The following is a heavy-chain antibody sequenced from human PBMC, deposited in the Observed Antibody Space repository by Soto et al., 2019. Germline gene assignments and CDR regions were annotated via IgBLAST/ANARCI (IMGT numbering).Heavy chain of an antibody. CDR2: ISGSGGST. D-gene: IGHD6-19*01. Sequence: ESGGGLVQPGGSLRLSCAASGFTFSSYAMSWVRQAPGKGLEWVSAISGSGGSTYYADSVKGRFTISRDNSKNTLYLQMNSLRAEDTAVYYCAKVEQWLDMTRPYYFDYWGQGTLVTVSS. CDR1: GFTFSSYA. CDR3: AKVEQWLDMTRPYYFDY. V-gene: IGHV3-23*01. J-gene: IGHJ4*02.